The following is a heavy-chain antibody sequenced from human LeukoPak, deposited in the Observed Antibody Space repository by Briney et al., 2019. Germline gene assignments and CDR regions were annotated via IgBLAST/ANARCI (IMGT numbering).Heavy chain of an antibody. CDR1: GFTFTNAW. D-gene: IGHD3-22*01. CDR3: TTDVKGGRYYDSSGYYYFDY. J-gene: IGHJ4*02. V-gene: IGHV3-15*01. CDR2: IKSKTDGGTT. Sequence: PGGSLRLSCAASGFTFTNAWMTWVRQAPEKGLEWVGRIKSKTDGGTTDYAAPVKGRFTISRDDSKNTLYLQMNGLKTEDTAVYYCTTDVKGGRYYDSSGYYYFDYWGQGTLVTVSS.